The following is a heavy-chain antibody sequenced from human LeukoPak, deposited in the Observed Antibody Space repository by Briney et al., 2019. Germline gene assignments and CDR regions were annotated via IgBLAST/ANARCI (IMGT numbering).Heavy chain of an antibody. CDR2: ISYDGSNK. J-gene: IGHJ6*02. CDR3: AKDATGYCSSTSCPLRRGYYYYGMDV. V-gene: IGHV3-30*18. Sequence: PGRSLRLSCAASGFTFSSYGMHWVRQAPSKWLEWVAVISYDGSNKYYADSVKGRFTISRDNSKNTLYLQMNSLRAEDTAVYYCAKDATGYCSSTSCPLRRGYYYYGMDVWGQGTTVTVSS. CDR1: GFTFSSYG. D-gene: IGHD2-2*01.